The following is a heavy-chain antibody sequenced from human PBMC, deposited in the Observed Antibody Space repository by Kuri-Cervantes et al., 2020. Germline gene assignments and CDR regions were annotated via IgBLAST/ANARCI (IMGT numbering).Heavy chain of an antibody. CDR1: GFTFTTYS. Sequence: GESLKISCAASGFTFTTYSMNWVRQAPGKGLEWVSSISGSSGYIYYADSLKGRFTISRDNAKNSLYLQINSLRAEDTAVYYCAGDYFGDYYFDYWGQGTLVTVSS. CDR2: ISGSSGYI. CDR3: AGDYFGDYYFDY. V-gene: IGHV3-21*01. J-gene: IGHJ4*02. D-gene: IGHD4-17*01.